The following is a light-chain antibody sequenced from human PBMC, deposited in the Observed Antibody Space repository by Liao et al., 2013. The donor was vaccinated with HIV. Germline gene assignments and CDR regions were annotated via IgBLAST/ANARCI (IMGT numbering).Light chain of an antibody. J-gene: IGLJ1*01. CDR2: YDR. CDR3: QVWDSYSDHYF. V-gene: IGLV3-21*04. Sequence: SYELTQPPSVSVAPGKTARITCGGNNIGSQSVHWYQQKPGQAPVLVIYYDRDRPSGIPERFSGSNSANTATLTISRVEAGDEADYYCQVWDSYSDHYFFGTGTKVTVL. CDR1: NIGSQS.